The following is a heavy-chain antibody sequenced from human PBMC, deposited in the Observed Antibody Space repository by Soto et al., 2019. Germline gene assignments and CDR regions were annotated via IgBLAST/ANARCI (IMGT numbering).Heavy chain of an antibody. CDR1: GGSISSGGYY. D-gene: IGHD6-19*01. Sequence: SETLSLTCTVSGGSISSGGYYWSWIRQHPGKGLEWIGYIYYSGSTYYNPSLKSRVTISVDTSKNQFSLKLSSVTAADTAVYYCARSDGQWLTPGVDVWGQGTTVTVS. CDR3: ARSDGQWLTPGVDV. J-gene: IGHJ6*02. V-gene: IGHV4-31*03. CDR2: IYYSGST.